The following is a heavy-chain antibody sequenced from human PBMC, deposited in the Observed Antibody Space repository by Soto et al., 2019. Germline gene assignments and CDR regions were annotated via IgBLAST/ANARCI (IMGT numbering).Heavy chain of an antibody. V-gene: IGHV3-74*01. CDR2: VNGDGSGT. D-gene: IGHD1-20*01. J-gene: IGHJ3*01. CDR1: GFTCNNYG. Sequence: PGGSMRLSSAASGFTCNNYGMHWVRQDPGKGLVWVSRVNGDGSGTFYADSVEGRFTISRDNAENTVFLQMNSLRAEDTAVYYCARDNWNTVWGQGTMVTVSS. CDR3: ARDNWNTV.